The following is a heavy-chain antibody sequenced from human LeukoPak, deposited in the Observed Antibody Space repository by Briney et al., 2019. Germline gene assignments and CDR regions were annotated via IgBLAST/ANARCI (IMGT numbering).Heavy chain of an antibody. Sequence: GGSLRLSCSVSGFTFSTYVMNWVRQAPGKGLEYVSAISSNGDNTYYADSVKGRFTISRDNAKNTLYLQMSSLRADYTAVYYCVRGTGYWGQGALVTVSS. J-gene: IGHJ4*02. CDR1: GFTFSTYV. CDR2: ISSNGDNT. V-gene: IGHV3-64D*06. CDR3: VRGTGY.